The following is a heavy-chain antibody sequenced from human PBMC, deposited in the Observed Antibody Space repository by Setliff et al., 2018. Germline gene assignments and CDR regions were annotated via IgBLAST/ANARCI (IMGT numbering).Heavy chain of an antibody. J-gene: IGHJ3*02. D-gene: IGHD3-16*01. V-gene: IGHV4-39*01. Sequence: LSLTCSVSGGSISSSSYYWGWIRQPPGKGLEWIGSMYYSGSTYYNPSLKSRVTISVDTSKNQFSLKLSSVTAADTAVYYCARRGGGAGRRTDAFDIWGQGTMVTVSS. CDR1: GGSISSSSYY. CDR3: ARRGGGAGRRTDAFDI. CDR2: MYYSGST.